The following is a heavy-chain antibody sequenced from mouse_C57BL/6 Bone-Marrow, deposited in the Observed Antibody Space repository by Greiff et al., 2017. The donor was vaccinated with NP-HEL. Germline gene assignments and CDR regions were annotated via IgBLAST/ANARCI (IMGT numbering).Heavy chain of an antibody. CDR3: TNYYGSRFAY. J-gene: IGHJ3*01. CDR1: GFTFSSYA. D-gene: IGHD1-1*01. V-gene: IGHV5-9-1*02. Sequence: EVKLQESGEGLVKPGGSLKLSCAASGFTFSSYAMSWVRQTPEKRLEWVAYISSGGDYIYYADTVKGRFTISRDNARNTLYLQMSSLKSEDTAMYYCTNYYGSRFAYWGQGTLVTVSA. CDR2: ISSGGDYI.